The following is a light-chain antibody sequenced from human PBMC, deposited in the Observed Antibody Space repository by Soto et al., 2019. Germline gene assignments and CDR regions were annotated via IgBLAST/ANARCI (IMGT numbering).Light chain of an antibody. Sequence: QSALTQPPSASGSPGQSVTISCTGTSSDVGGYNYVSWYQQHPGKAPKLMIYEVSQRPSGVPDRFSGSKSGYTASLTVSGLQAADEADDYCCSYAASPNWVVFGGGTKLTVL. CDR2: EVS. CDR1: SSDVGGYNY. CDR3: CSYAASPNWVV. V-gene: IGLV2-8*01. J-gene: IGLJ2*01.